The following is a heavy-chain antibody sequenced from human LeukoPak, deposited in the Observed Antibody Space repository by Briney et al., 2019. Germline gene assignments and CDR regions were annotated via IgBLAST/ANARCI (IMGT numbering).Heavy chain of an antibody. CDR1: GFTFSSYA. V-gene: IGHV3-30-3*01. J-gene: IGHJ4*02. CDR2: ISYDGSNK. D-gene: IGHD6-6*01. Sequence: GGSLRLSCAASGFTFSSYAMHWVRQAPGKGLEWVAVISYDGSNKYYADSVKGRFTISRDNSKNTLYLQMNSLRAEDTAVYYCASGADSSYDYWGQGTLVTVSS. CDR3: ASGADSSYDY.